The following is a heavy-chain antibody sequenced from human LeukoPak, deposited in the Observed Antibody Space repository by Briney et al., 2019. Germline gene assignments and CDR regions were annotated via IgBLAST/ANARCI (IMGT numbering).Heavy chain of an antibody. CDR3: ASVYKHGMDV. V-gene: IGHV1-69*01. D-gene: IGHD5-24*01. CDR2: IIPIFGTA. Sequence: SVKVSCKASGGTFSTYAISWVRQAPGQGLEWMGGIIPIFGTANYAQKFQGRVTITADESTSAAYMELSSLRSEDTAVYYCASVYKHGMDVWGQGTTVIVSS. CDR1: GGTFSTYA. J-gene: IGHJ6*02.